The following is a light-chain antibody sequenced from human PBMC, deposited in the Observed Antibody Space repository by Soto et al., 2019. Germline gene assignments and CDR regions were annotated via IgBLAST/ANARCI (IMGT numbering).Light chain of an antibody. Sequence: DIQMTQSPSSVSASVGDRVTITCRASQGINSWLAWYQQKAGKAPNLLIYAASSLQSGVPSRFSGSGSGTDFTLTINSLQPEDSATYYCQKGNGFPWTFGKGTKVEIK. CDR2: AAS. V-gene: IGKV1-12*02. CDR1: QGINSW. J-gene: IGKJ1*01. CDR3: QKGNGFPWT.